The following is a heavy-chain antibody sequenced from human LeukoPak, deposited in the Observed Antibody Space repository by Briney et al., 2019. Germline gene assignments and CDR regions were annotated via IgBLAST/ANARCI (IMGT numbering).Heavy chain of an antibody. V-gene: IGHV3-53*01. J-gene: IGHJ4*02. CDR3: ASTVAYYYDSSGPEWAY. CDR2: IYSGGST. D-gene: IGHD3-22*01. CDR1: GFTVSSNY. Sequence: GGSLRLSCAASGFTVSSNYMSWVRQAPGKGLEWVSVIYSGGSTYYADSVKGRFTISRDNSKNTLYLQMNSLRAADTAVYYCASTVAYYYDSSGPEWAYWGQGTLVTVSS.